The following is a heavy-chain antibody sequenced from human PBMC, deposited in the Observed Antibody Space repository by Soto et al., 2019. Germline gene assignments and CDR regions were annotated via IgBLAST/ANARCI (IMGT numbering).Heavy chain of an antibody. J-gene: IGHJ4*02. D-gene: IGHD1-1*01. CDR1: GYTFTSYG. V-gene: IGHV1-18*01. CDR2: ISAHNGNT. Sequence: QVHLVQSGAEVKKPGASVKVSCKCSGYTFTSYGITWVRQAPGQGLEWMGWISAHNGNTDYAQKLQGRVTVTRDTSTSTAYMELRSRRSDATAVYYCARGRYGDYWGQGALVTVSS. CDR3: ARGRYGDY.